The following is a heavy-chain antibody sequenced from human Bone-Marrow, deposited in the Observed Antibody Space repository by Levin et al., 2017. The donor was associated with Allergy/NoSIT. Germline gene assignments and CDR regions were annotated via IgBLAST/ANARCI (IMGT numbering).Heavy chain of an antibody. CDR2: IYTSGST. V-gene: IGHV4-4*07. Sequence: SQTLSLTCTVSGGSISSYYWSWIRQPAGKGLEWIGRIYTSGSTSYNPSLKSRLTMSVDTSKNQFSLNLSSVTAADTAVYYCARENEDSSGWYLDYWGQGTLVTVSS. J-gene: IGHJ4*02. CDR3: ARENEDSSGWYLDY. D-gene: IGHD6-19*01. CDR1: GGSISSYY.